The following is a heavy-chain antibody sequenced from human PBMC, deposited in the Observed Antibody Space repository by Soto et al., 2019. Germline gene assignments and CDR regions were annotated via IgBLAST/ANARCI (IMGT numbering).Heavy chain of an antibody. CDR1: GFTFSGSA. D-gene: IGHD2-2*01. J-gene: IGHJ6*03. CDR3: TSSYCSSTSCFTAGPRGFYYYYMDV. V-gene: IGHV3-73*01. Sequence: GGSLRLSCAASGFTFSGSAMHWVRQASGKGLEWVGRIRSKANSYATAYAASVKGRFTISRDDSKNTAYLQMNSLKTEDTAVYYCTSSYCSSTSCFTAGPRGFYYYYMDVWGKGTTVTVSS. CDR2: IRSKANSYAT.